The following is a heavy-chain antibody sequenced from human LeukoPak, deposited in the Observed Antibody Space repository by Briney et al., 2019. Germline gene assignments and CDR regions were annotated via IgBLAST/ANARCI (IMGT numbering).Heavy chain of an antibody. D-gene: IGHD3-22*01. J-gene: IGHJ5*02. CDR3: ARVDSSGYFNWFDP. CDR1: GGSISSYY. V-gene: IGHV4-59*01. Sequence: KPSETLSLTCTVSGGSISSYYWSWTRQPPGKGLEWIGYIYDSGSTNYDPSLNSRVTISVDTSKNQFSLKLRSVTAADTAVYYCARVDSSGYFNWFDPWGQGTLVTVSS. CDR2: IYDSGST.